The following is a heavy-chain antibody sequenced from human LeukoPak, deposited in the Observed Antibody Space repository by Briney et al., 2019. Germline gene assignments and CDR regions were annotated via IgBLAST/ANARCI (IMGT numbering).Heavy chain of an antibody. CDR3: AREGQLPFDWFDH. V-gene: IGHV3-21*01. CDR1: GFTFSSYS. D-gene: IGHD2-2*01. CDR2: ISSSSSYI. Sequence: GGSLRLSCAASGFTFSSYSMNWVRQAPGKGLEWVSSISSSSSYIYYADSVKGRFTISRDNAKNSLYLQMNSLRAEDTAVYYCAREGQLPFDWFDHWGQGTLVTVSS. J-gene: IGHJ5*02.